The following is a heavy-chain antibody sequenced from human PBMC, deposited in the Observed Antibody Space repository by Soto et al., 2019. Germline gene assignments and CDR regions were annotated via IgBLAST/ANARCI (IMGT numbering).Heavy chain of an antibody. CDR3: ARDPTGYSSSWHHYYYYYYGMDV. V-gene: IGHV4-39*02. Sequence: SETLSLTCTVSGGSISSSSYYWGWIRQPPGKGLEWIGSIYYSGSTYYNPSLKSRVTISVDTSKNQFSLKLSSVTAADTAVYYCARDPTGYSSSWHHYYYYYYGMDVWGQGTTVTVSS. D-gene: IGHD6-13*01. CDR2: IYYSGST. CDR1: GGSISSSSYY. J-gene: IGHJ6*02.